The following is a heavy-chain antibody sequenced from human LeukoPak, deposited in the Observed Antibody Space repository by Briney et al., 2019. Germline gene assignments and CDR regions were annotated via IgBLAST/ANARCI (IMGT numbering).Heavy chain of an antibody. Sequence: GGSLRLSCAASGFTFSSYAMSWVRQAPGKGLEWVSAISGSGGSTYYADSVKGRFTISRDNSKNTLYLQMNSLRAEDTAVYYCAREVTPFYGSGPWFDPWGQGTLVTVSS. CDR3: AREVTPFYGSGPWFDP. V-gene: IGHV3-23*01. D-gene: IGHD3-10*01. CDR2: ISGSGGST. J-gene: IGHJ5*02. CDR1: GFTFSSYA.